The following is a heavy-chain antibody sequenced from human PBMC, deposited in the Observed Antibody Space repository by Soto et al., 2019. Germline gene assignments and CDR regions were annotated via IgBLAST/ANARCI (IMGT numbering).Heavy chain of an antibody. D-gene: IGHD2-2*01. J-gene: IGHJ5*02. V-gene: IGHV3-49*03. CDR2: IRSKAYGGTT. CDR3: TPDCSSASCSWFDP. CDR1: GFTFGDYA. Sequence: LRLSCTASGFTFGDYAMSWFRQAPGKGLEWVGFIRSKAYGGTTEYAASVKGRFTISRDDSKSIAYLQMNSLKTEDTAVYYCTPDCSSASCSWFDPWGQGTLVTVSS.